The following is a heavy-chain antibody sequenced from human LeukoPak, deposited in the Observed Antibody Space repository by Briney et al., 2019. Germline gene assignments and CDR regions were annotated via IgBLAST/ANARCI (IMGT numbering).Heavy chain of an antibody. CDR2: IIPIFGTA. J-gene: IGHJ4*02. CDR1: GGTFSSYA. CDR3: ASPPSLGVVEGSHFDY. V-gene: IGHV1-69*05. Sequence: SVKVSCKASGGTFSSYAISWVRQAPGQGLEWMGGIIPIFGTANYAQKFQGRATITTDESTSTAYMELSSLRSEDTAVYYCASPPSLGVVEGSHFDYWGQGTLVTVSS. D-gene: IGHD3-3*01.